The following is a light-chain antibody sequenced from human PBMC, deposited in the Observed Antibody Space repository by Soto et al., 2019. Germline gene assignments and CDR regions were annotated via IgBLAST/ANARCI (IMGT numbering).Light chain of an antibody. J-gene: IGKJ2*01. CDR3: QQSYSPPMYT. Sequence: DIQMTQSPSTLSASVGDRVTIACRASQSISSYLAWYQQKPGKAPNLLIYKASNLASGVPSRFTGGGSGTDFTLTINSLQPDDSATYYCQQSYSPPMYTFGQGTKLEIK. CDR1: QSISSY. CDR2: KAS. V-gene: IGKV1-5*03.